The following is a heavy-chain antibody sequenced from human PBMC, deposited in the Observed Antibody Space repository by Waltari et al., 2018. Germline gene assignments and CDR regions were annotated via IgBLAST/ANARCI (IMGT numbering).Heavy chain of an antibody. D-gene: IGHD4-17*01. CDR2: MQDRVST. Sequence: QLQLQESGPGLVRPSETLSLTCTVSGGSITTTYNWAWIRQPPGKGLEWMGNMQDRVSTFYNPSLMSRVTISLDTSKNQFSLTLTSVDAADTAVYFCGRIAFGDDGGYFQYWGQGTLVTVSS. V-gene: IGHV4-39*01. CDR1: GGSITTTYN. CDR3: GRIAFGDDGGYFQY. J-gene: IGHJ1*01.